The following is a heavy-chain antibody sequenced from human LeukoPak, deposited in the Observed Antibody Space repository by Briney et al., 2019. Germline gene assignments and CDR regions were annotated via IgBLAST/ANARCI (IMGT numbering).Heavy chain of an antibody. J-gene: IGHJ4*02. V-gene: IGHV3-74*01. CDR1: GFTFSSYW. CDR2: INSDGSST. Sequence: PGGSLRLSCAASGFTFSSYWMPWVRQAPGKGLVWVSRINSDGSSTSYADSVKGRFTISRDNAKNTLYLQMNSLRAEDTAVYYCAKLNYGSGSYSDFDYWGQGTLVTVSS. CDR3: AKLNYGSGSYSDFDY. D-gene: IGHD3-10*01.